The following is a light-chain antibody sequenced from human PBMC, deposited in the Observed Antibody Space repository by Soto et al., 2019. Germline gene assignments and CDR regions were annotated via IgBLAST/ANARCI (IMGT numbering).Light chain of an antibody. V-gene: IGKV1-8*01. CDR3: QQYYSYPWT. CDR1: QGISSY. CDR2: AAS. Sequence: AIRMTQSPSSFSASTGDRVTITCRASQGISSYLAWYQQKPGKAPKLLIYAASTLQSGVPSRFSGSGSGTXFXLTISCLQSEDFATYYCQQYYSYPWTFGQGTKVEIK. J-gene: IGKJ1*01.